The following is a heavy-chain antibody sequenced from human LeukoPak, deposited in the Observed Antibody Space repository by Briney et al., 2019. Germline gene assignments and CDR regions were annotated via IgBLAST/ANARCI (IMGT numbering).Heavy chain of an antibody. Sequence: GASVKVSCKTSGGTFSSYAITWVRQTPGQGLEWMGGIIPIFGTTNCAQKFQDRVTITADKSTSTAYMKLSSLRSEDTAVYYCARVVGLTGYSSNWYSGYYYYMDVWGKGTTVTVSS. V-gene: IGHV1-69*06. CDR2: IIPIFGTT. D-gene: IGHD6-13*01. CDR1: GGTFSSYA. J-gene: IGHJ6*03. CDR3: ARVVGLTGYSSNWYSGYYYYMDV.